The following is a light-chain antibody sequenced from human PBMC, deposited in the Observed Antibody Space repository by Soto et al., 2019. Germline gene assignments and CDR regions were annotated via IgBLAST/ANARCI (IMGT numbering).Light chain of an antibody. CDR1: QSVSSSY. CDR3: QQYGSSPKT. Sequence: EIVLTPSPGTLSLSPVERATLSCRASQSVSSSYLAWYQQKPGQAPRLLIYGASSRATGIPDRFSGSGSGTDFTLTISRLEPEDFAVYYGQQYGSSPKTVGQGTKVDIK. J-gene: IGKJ1*01. CDR2: GAS. V-gene: IGKV3-20*01.